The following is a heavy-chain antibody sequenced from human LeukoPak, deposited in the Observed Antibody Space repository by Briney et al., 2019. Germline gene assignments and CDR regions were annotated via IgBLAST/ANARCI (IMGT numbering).Heavy chain of an antibody. CDR3: ARDSPYSDYLIGGVFNI. Sequence: PGGSLRLSCAASGFTFSKYWLHWLRHAPGKGLVWVSHINPDDKSASYADSVKGRFTISRDTSKNTLYLQMTSLGADDTAVYYCARDSPYSDYLIGGVFNIWGQGTMVTVSS. V-gene: IGHV3-74*01. CDR1: GFTFSKYW. J-gene: IGHJ3*02. D-gene: IGHD4-11*01. CDR2: INPDDKSA.